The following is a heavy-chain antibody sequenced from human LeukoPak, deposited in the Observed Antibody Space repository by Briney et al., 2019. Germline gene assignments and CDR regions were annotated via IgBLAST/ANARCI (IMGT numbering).Heavy chain of an antibody. J-gene: IGHJ4*02. V-gene: IGHV3-23*01. Sequence: GGSLRLSCTASGFTFSNFAMGWVRQAPGKGLEWVSSLTWSGDTPYYADSLKGRFTISRDNSKNTLYLEMNSLRAEDTARYYCARDPGGVGAAFDYWGQGMLVTVSS. CDR2: LTWSGDTP. D-gene: IGHD1-26*01. CDR1: GFTFSNFA. CDR3: ARDPGGVGAAFDY.